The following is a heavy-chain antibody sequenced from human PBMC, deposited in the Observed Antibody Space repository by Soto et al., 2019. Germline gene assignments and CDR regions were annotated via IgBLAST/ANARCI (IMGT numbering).Heavy chain of an antibody. Sequence: QVQLQESGPGLVKPSGTLSLTCDVSGGSISSSNGWSWVRQPPGKGLEWIGEIYHSGRTNYNPSLTSRVAISVDKPKHQFSLRLSCVTAAETGVYCRASRGGGFDYWGQGSLVTVSS. CDR1: GGSISSSNG. J-gene: IGHJ4*02. CDR2: IYHSGRT. CDR3: ASRGGGFDY. V-gene: IGHV4-4*01. D-gene: IGHD3-16*01.